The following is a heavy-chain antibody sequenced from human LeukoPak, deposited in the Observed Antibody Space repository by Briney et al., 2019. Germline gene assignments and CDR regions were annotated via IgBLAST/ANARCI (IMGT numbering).Heavy chain of an antibody. D-gene: IGHD2-2*01. CDR1: GYTFTSYG. V-gene: IGHV1-18*01. CDR2: ISAYNGNT. Sequence: GASVKVSCKASGYTFTSYGISWVRQAPGQGLEWMGWISAYNGNTNYAQKLQGRVTMTTDTSTSTAYMELRSLRSDDTAEYYGARRAYCSSTSCPQTSAFDIWGQGTMVTVSS. J-gene: IGHJ3*02. CDR3: ARRAYCSSTSCPQTSAFDI.